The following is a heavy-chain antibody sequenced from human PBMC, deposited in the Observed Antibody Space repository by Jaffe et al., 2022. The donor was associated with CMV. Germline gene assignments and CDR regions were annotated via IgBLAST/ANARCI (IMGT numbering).Heavy chain of an antibody. CDR1: GFTFSSYG. CDR2: IWYDGSNK. V-gene: IGHV3-33*01. Sequence: QVQLVESGGGVVQPGRSLRLSCAASGFTFSSYGMHWVRQAPGKGLEWVAVIWYDGSNKYYADSVKGRFTISRDNSKNTLYLQMNSLRAEDTAVYYCARSGGHYDFWSGYPDYWGQGTLVTVSS. CDR3: ARSGGHYDFWSGYPDY. D-gene: IGHD3-3*01. J-gene: IGHJ4*02.